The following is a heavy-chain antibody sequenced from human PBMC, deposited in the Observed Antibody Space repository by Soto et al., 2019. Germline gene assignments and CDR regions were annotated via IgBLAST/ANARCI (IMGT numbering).Heavy chain of an antibody. J-gene: IGHJ3*02. V-gene: IGHV3-7*01. CDR1: GFTFSHYW. Sequence: PGGSLRLSCAASGFTFSHYWMCWVRQAPGKGLEWVANIKTDGSEEYYVDSVKGRFTVSRDNTKNSLYLQMNSLRVEDTAVYYCTRGNWFPIDIWGQGTTVTVSS. CDR3: TRGNWFPIDI. D-gene: IGHD3-10*01. CDR2: IKTDGSEE.